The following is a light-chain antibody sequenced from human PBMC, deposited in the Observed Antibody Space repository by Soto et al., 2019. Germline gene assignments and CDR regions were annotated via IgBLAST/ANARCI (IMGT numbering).Light chain of an antibody. V-gene: IGKV1-16*02. CDR2: GAS. J-gene: IGKJ2*01. CDR1: QDINIY. CDR3: HHYENWMYT. Sequence: DIQMTQSPSSLSASVGDRVTITCRASQDINIYLAWFQQKPGKAPKSLIFGASSLQSGVPTNFSGSGSGTDFTLTISSLQPEDSATYYCHHYENWMYTFGQGTKLEIK.